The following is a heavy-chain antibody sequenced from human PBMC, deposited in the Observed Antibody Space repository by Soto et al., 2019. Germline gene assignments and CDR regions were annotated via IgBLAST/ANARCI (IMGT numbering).Heavy chain of an antibody. CDR3: GKDIRSGSIDY. CDR2: IWAHGTDQ. Sequence: GGSLRLSXAASGYSITNNGMHWVRQAPGKGLEWVALIWAHGTDQYYADSVKGRFTVSRDTSTNTVYLQMNSLRAEDTARYYCGKDIRSGSIDYWGQGTLVTVSS. J-gene: IGHJ4*02. CDR1: GYSITNNG. V-gene: IGHV3-33*06. D-gene: IGHD1-1*01.